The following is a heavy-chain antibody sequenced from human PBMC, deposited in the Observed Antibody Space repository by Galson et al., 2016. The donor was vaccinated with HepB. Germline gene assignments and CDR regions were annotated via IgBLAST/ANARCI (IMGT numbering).Heavy chain of an antibody. Sequence: SETLSLTCAVSGGSMSGYYWSWVRQFSGTGLEWIGYVFTTRDTHHSPSLSNRASITIDTSKRQFSLNLTSVSAADTAVYFCAAGMGATFYSWGQGIVVTVAS. CDR3: AAGMGATFYS. V-gene: IGHV4-4*08. J-gene: IGHJ5*02. D-gene: IGHD1-26*01. CDR2: VFTTRDT. CDR1: GGSMSGYY.